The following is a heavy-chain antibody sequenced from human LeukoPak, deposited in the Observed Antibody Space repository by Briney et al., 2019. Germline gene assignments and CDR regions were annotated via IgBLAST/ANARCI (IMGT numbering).Heavy chain of an antibody. V-gene: IGHV3-23*01. CDR1: GFTFSNYA. Sequence: GSLRLSCAASGFTFSNYAMSWVRQAPGKGLEWGSAISRSGTDTYYADSVKGRFTISRDNSRNTLYLQMNSLRAADTAVYFCALYCSGGSCYSIGGAFDIWGQGTLVTVSS. D-gene: IGHD2-15*01. CDR2: ISRSGTDT. J-gene: IGHJ3*02. CDR3: ALYCSGGSCYSIGGAFDI.